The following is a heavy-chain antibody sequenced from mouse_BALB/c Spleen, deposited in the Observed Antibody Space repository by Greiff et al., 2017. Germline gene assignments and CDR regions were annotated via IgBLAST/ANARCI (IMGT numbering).Heavy chain of an antibody. V-gene: IGHV3-6*02. CDR2: ISYDGSN. CDR1: GYSITSGYY. J-gene: IGHJ3*01. CDR3: ASPYGNGGFAY. D-gene: IGHD2-1*01. Sequence: EVKLMESGPGLVKPSQSLSLTCSVTGYSITSGYYWNWIRQFPGNKLEWMGYISYDGSNNYNPSLKNRISITRDTSKNQFFLKLNSVTTEDTATYYCASPYGNGGFAYWGQGTLVTVSA.